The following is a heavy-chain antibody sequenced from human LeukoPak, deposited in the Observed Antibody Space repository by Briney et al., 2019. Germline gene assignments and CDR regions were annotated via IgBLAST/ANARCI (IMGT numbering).Heavy chain of an antibody. CDR3: ARLNPDKDYYYYYMDV. CDR1: GGSISSYY. Sequence: SETLSLTCTVSGGSISSYYWSWIRQPPGKGLEWVGYIYTSGSTNYNPSLKSRVTISVDTSKNQFSLKLSSVTAADTAVHYCARLNPDKDYYYYYMDVWGKGTTVTVSS. CDR2: IYTSGST. D-gene: IGHD1-14*01. V-gene: IGHV4-4*09. J-gene: IGHJ6*03.